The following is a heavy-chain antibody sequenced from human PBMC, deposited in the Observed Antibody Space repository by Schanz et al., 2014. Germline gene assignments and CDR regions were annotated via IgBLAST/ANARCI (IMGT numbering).Heavy chain of an antibody. V-gene: IGHV1-2*04. J-gene: IGHJ4*02. CDR1: GYTTFTDYY. D-gene: IGHD6-19*01. CDR3: ARGGYSSGWYDRDIAHFDY. Sequence: QVQLVQSGAEVKKPGASVKVSCKASGYTTFTDYYIHWVRQAPGQGLEWMGWINPNSGDTNYAQKCQGWVTMTRDTSISTAYMELRSLRSDDTAVYYCARGGYSSGWYDRDIAHFDYWGQGTLVTVSS. CDR2: INPNSGDT.